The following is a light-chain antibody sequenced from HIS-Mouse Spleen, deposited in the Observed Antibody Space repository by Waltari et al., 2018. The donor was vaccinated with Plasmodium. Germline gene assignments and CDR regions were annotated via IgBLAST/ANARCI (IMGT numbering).Light chain of an antibody. V-gene: IGKV3-20*01. CDR2: GAS. J-gene: IGKJ2*01. CDR1: QSVSSSY. CDR3: QQYGSSPYT. Sequence: EIVLTQSPGTLSLSPEERATLSCRASQSVSSSYFAWYQQKPGQAPRLLIYGASSRATGTPDRCSGSGSGTDFTLTISRLEPEDFAVYYCQQYGSSPYTFGQGTKLEIK.